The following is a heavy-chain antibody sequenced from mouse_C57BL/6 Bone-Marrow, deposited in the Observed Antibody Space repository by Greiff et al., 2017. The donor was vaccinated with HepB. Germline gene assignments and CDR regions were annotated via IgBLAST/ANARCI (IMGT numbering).Heavy chain of an antibody. V-gene: IGHV5-17*01. Sequence: EVQLVESGGGLVKPGGSLKLSCAASGFTFSDYGMHWVRQAPEKGLEWVAYISSGSSTIYYADTVKGRFTISRDNAKNTLFLQMTSLRSEDTAMYYCASSPYYSNFAWFAYWGQGTLVTVSA. CDR1: GFTFSDYG. D-gene: IGHD2-5*01. J-gene: IGHJ3*01. CDR2: ISSGSSTI. CDR3: ASSPYYSNFAWFAY.